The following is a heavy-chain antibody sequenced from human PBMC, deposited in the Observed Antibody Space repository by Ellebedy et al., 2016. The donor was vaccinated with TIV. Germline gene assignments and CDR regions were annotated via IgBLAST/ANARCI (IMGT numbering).Heavy chain of an antibody. D-gene: IGHD3-10*01. CDR3: ARDEAFVRGVVITET. CDR1: GFNFSNCG. CDR2: ISSRSNTI. V-gene: IGHV3-48*02. Sequence: PGGSLRLSCAASGFNFSNCGMNWVRQAPGKGLEWISYISSRSNTIYYADSVKVRFTISRDNAKKSLFLQMNRLRDEDTAVYYCARDEAFVRGVVITETWGQGTTVTVSS. J-gene: IGHJ6*02.